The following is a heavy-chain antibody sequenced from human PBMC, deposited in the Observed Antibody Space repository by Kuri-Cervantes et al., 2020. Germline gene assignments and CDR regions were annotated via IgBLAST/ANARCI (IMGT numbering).Heavy chain of an antibody. CDR1: GFTYSSYW. D-gene: IGHD6-19*01. Sequence: GESLKIPCAASGFTYSSYWMSWVRQAPGKGLVWVSRINSDGSSTSYADSVKGRFTISRDNAKNTLYLQMNSLRAEDTAVYYCARAIAVAGAFDIWGQGTMVTVSS. V-gene: IGHV3-74*01. CDR3: ARAIAVAGAFDI. CDR2: INSDGSST. J-gene: IGHJ3*02.